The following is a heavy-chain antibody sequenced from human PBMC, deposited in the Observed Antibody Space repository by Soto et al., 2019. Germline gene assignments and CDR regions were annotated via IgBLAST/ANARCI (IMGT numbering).Heavy chain of an antibody. D-gene: IGHD5-18*01. J-gene: IGHJ4*02. CDR3: ARGAMANFDY. Sequence: SGKVSCKASGGTFGSQGIAWVRQAPGQGLEWMGGFIAMLGAPTYAKKVQGRATITADESLTSSYLELRSLRSEDTAVYFCARGAMANFDYWGQGTVVTVPQ. V-gene: IGHV1-69*13. CDR2: FIAMLGAP. CDR1: GGTFGSQG.